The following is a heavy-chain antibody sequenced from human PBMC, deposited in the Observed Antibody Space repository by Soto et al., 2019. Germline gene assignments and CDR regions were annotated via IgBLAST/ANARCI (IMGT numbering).Heavy chain of an antibody. J-gene: IGHJ4*02. D-gene: IGHD3-10*01. CDR1: GFTFNNYA. CDR2: ISGGGDTT. CDR3: AKGRGGSGSLTPRVDF. V-gene: IGHV3-23*01. Sequence: EVQLLESGGGLVQPGGSLRLSCAASGFTFNNYAMTWVRQAPGKGLEWVSDISGGGDTTSYADSVKGRFTVSRDGSKNTLYPQMSSLRAEDTALYYCAKGRGGSGSLTPRVDFWGQGTLVTVSS.